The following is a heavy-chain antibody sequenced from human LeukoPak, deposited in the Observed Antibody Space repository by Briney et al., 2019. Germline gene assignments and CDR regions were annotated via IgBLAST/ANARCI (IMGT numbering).Heavy chain of an antibody. Sequence: SETLSLTCTVSGGSSSSYYWSWIRQPPGKGLEWIGHIYYSGSTNCNPSLKSRVTISVDTSKNQFSLKLSSVTAADTAVYYCARGRILYGMDVWGQGTTVTVSS. CDR2: IYYSGST. J-gene: IGHJ6*02. D-gene: IGHD2-15*01. V-gene: IGHV4-59*01. CDR3: ARGRILYGMDV. CDR1: GGSSSSYY.